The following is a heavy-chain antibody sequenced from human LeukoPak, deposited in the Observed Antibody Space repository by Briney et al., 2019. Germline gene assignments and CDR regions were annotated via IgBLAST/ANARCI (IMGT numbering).Heavy chain of an antibody. V-gene: IGHV1-69*04. J-gene: IGHJ4*02. Sequence: SVKVSCKASGGTFSSYAISWVRQAPGQGLEWMGRIIPILGIANYAQKFQGRVTITADKSTSTAYMELSSLRSEDTAVYYCAREGGFCASSTCEPFDIWGQGTLITVSS. CDR3: AREGGFCASSTCEPFDI. D-gene: IGHD2-2*03. CDR2: IIPILGIA. CDR1: GGTFSSYA.